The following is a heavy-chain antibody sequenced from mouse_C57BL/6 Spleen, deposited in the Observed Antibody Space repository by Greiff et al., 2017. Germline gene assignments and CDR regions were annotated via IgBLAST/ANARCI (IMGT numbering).Heavy chain of an antibody. CDR2: VYPGNSDT. CDR3: TGYDYGVATGYFDY. J-gene: IGHJ2*01. D-gene: IGHD1-1*01. V-gene: IGHV1-5*01. CDR1: GYTFTSYC. Sequence: EVQLQQSGTVLARPGASVKLSCKTSGYTFTSYCMRWVKQRPGPGLEWIGAVYPGNSDTSYNQQFKGKAKLTAGASARTEYMLLSSPTNEDSAVYYCTGYDYGVATGYFDYWGQGTTVTVSS.